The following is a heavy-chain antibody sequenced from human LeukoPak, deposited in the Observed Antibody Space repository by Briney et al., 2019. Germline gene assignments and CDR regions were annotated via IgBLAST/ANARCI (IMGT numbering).Heavy chain of an antibody. CDR2: TYSGGTT. D-gene: IGHD2/OR15-2a*01. V-gene: IGHV3-66*01. J-gene: IGHJ6*02. CDR3: ARDRSTSYYYYGMDV. Sequence: PGGSQRLSCAASGFSISSSYMSWVRQAPGKGLEWVSVTYSGGTTYYADAVKGRFTVSRDTSKNTLYLQMNSLRAEDTSVYYCARDRSTSYYYYGMDVWGQGTTVTVSS. CDR1: GFSISSSY.